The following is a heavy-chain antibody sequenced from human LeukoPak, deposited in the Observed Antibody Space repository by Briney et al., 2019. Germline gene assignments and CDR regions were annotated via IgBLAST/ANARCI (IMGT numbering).Heavy chain of an antibody. D-gene: IGHD3-9*01. CDR1: GYTFTSYG. V-gene: IGHV1-18*01. J-gene: IGHJ4*02. Sequence: ASVKVSCKASGYTFTSYGISWVRQAPGQGLEWMGWISAYNGNTNYAQKLQGRVTMTRNTSISTAYMELSSLRSEDTAVYYCARGLLRYFDWEPDYWGQGTLVTVSS. CDR3: ARGLLRYFDWEPDY. CDR2: ISAYNGNT.